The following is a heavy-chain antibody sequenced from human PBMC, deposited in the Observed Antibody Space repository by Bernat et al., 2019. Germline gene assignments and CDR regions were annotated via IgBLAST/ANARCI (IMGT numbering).Heavy chain of an antibody. CDR2: IKKDGSEK. D-gene: IGHD3/OR15-3a*01. Sequence: EVQLVESGGGLVQPGGSLRLSCAASGFTFSSYCMTWVRQAPGKGLEWVANIKKDGSEKYYVDSVKGRFTISRDNAKYSLYLQMNSLRAEDTAVYYCARSRFWTTGAYWYFDLWGRGTLVTVSS. V-gene: IGHV3-7*03. J-gene: IGHJ2*01. CDR1: GFTFSSYC. CDR3: ARSRFWTTGAYWYFDL.